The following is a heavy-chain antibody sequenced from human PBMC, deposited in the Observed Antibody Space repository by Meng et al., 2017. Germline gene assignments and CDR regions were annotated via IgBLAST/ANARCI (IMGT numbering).Heavy chain of an antibody. Sequence: VQLVESGGGRVQPGRSLRLSCAASGFTFSSYGMHWVRQAPGKGLEWVAVIWYDGSNKYYADSVKGRFTISRDNSKNTLYLQMNSLRAEDTAVYYCARELGVGATSMGIWGQGTLVTVSS. D-gene: IGHD1-26*01. J-gene: IGHJ4*02. V-gene: IGHV3-33*01. CDR1: GFTFSSYG. CDR3: ARELGVGATSMGI. CDR2: IWYDGSNK.